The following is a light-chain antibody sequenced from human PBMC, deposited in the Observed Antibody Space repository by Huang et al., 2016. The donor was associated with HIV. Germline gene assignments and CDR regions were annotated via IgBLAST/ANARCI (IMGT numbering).Light chain of an antibody. CDR2: LSS. V-gene: IGKV2-28*01. CDR1: QSLLHSNGYNY. Sequence: DIVMSQSPLSLPVTPGESASISCRSSQSLLHSNGYNYLDWYGQKPGQAPQLVIYLSSNRASGVPDRFSGTGSVTHFTLRISRVEAEDVGVYYCMQALQTPRTFGQGTRLEIK. J-gene: IGKJ5*01. CDR3: MQALQTPRT.